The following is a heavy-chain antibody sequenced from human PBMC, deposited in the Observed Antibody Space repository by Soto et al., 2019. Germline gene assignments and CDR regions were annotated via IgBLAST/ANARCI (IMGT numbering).Heavy chain of an antibody. CDR1: GFTFRHYG. CDR2: ISYDGVNK. V-gene: IGHV3-30*18. D-gene: IGHD3-3*01. CDR3: AKIGASDSWSLSQGQYYFDY. J-gene: IGHJ4*02. Sequence: QVQLVESGGGVVQPGRSLRLSCAASGFTFRHYGMNWVRHAPGRGLEWVAVISYDGVNKFYSDSVKGRFAISRDNSKNTAYLQMNSLRTEDTAVYYCAKIGASDSWSLSQGQYYFDYWAQGTLVTVSP.